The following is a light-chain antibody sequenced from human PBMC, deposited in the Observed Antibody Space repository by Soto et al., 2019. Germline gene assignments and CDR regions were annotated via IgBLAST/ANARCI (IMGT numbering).Light chain of an antibody. CDR1: ESVVSSY. Sequence: EIFLTQSQVTLSLSPGDRATLSCRATESVVSSYLAWYQLKPGQAPRLLIYDASSRATGIPDRFSGSGSGTDFTLTISRLEPEDFAVYYCQQYVSSGTFGQGAKVDIK. CDR3: QQYVSSGT. J-gene: IGKJ1*01. CDR2: DAS. V-gene: IGKV3-20*01.